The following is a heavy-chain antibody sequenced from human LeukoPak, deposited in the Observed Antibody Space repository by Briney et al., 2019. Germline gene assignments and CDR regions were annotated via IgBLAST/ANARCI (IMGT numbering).Heavy chain of an antibody. CDR1: GFTFSSYA. CDR3: AKSRRDF. CDR2: ISGSGGST. J-gene: IGHJ4*02. Sequence: GGSLRLSCAASGFTFSSYAMSWVRQAPGKGLEWVSAISGSGGSTYYADSVKGRFTVSRDNARTTLYLQMNSLRVEDTAVYFCAKSRRDFWGQGTLVTVSS. V-gene: IGHV3-23*01.